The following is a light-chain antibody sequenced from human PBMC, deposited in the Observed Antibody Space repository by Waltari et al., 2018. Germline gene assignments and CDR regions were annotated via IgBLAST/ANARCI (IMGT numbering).Light chain of an antibody. Sequence: QSALTQPPSVSKSLGQSVTISCTGTSSDIGAYSGFSWYFQHPGTAPRLLIYDVRKRPPGVSVRFSGSKSGNTASLTISGLQAEDEADYYCCAYRSDNTFLFGGGTRLTVL. CDR1: SSDIGAYSG. J-gene: IGLJ7*01. V-gene: IGLV2-18*02. CDR2: DVR. CDR3: CAYRSDNTFL.